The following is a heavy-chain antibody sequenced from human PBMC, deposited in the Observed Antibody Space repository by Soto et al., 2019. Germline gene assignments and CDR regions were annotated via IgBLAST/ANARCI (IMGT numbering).Heavy chain of an antibody. Sequence: SETLSLTCTVSGGSISSYYWSWIRQPPGKGLEWIGYVYYSGSTNYNPSLKSRVTISVDTSKNQFSLKLSSVTAADTAVYYCARLTIGRLDYWGQGTLVTVS. J-gene: IGHJ4*02. CDR2: VYYSGST. V-gene: IGHV4-59*08. CDR1: GGSISSYY. CDR3: ARLTIGRLDY.